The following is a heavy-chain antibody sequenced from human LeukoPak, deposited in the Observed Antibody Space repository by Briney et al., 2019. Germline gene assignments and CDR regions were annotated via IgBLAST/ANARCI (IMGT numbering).Heavy chain of an antibody. Sequence: GSLRLSCAASGFSFISYSMNWIRQPPGKGLEWIGEINHSGSTNYNPSLKSRVTISVDTSKNQFSLKLSSVTAADTAVYYCARGRRNGMIVVVTLDYWGQGTLVTVSS. J-gene: IGHJ4*02. CDR2: INHSGST. CDR3: ARGRRNGMIVVVTLDY. D-gene: IGHD3-22*01. V-gene: IGHV4-34*01. CDR1: GFSFISYS.